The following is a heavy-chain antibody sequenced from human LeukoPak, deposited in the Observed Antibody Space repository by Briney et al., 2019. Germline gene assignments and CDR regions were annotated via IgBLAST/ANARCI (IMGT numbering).Heavy chain of an antibody. CDR1: GFTFSDYY. V-gene: IGHV3-11*01. D-gene: IGHD3-22*01. Sequence: GGSLRLSCAASGFTFSDYYMSWVRQAPGKGLEWVSYISSSGSTIYYADSVKGRFTISRDNAKNSLYLQMNSLRAEDTAVYYCARTDSSDYLRGFDYWGQGTLVTVSS. CDR3: ARTDSSDYLRGFDY. J-gene: IGHJ4*02. CDR2: ISSSGSTI.